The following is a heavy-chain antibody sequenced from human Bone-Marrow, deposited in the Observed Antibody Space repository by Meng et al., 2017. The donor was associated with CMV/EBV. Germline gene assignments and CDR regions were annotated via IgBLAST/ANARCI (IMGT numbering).Heavy chain of an antibody. CDR1: GFTFDDYV. Sequence: LSLTCAASGFTFDDYVMHWVRQAPGKGLEWVSIISWNSDNIHTADSVKGRFTISRDNAKNSLYLQMNNLRPKDTALSFCAKDQATGPPYSRYGMDVWGHGTTVTVSS. J-gene: IGHJ6*02. CDR2: ISWNSDNI. V-gene: IGHV3-9*01. CDR3: AKDQATGPPYSRYGMDV. D-gene: IGHD2-15*01.